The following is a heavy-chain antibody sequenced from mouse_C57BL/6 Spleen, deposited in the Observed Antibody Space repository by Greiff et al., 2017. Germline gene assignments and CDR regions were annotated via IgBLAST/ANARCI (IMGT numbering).Heavy chain of an antibody. CDR3: ARHEVYGSSFSYWYFDV. CDR1: GYTFTEYT. Sequence: VQLQESGAELVKPGASVKLSCKASGYTFTEYTIHWVKQRSGQGLEWIGWFYPGSGSIKYNEKFKDKATLTADKSSSTVYMELSRLTSEDSAVYFCARHEVYGSSFSYWYFDVWGTGTTVTVSS. D-gene: IGHD1-1*01. CDR2: FYPGSGSI. J-gene: IGHJ1*03. V-gene: IGHV1-62-2*01.